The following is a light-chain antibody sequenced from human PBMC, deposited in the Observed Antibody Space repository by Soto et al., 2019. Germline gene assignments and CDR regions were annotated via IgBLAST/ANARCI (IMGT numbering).Light chain of an antibody. CDR2: GAS. Sequence: DIQMTQSPSSLSASVGDRVTITCRASQSITSYLNWYQQKPGKAPKLLIYGASSLQSGVPSRFSGSGSGTDFTLTISSLQPEDFATYYCQQSYSTLWMFGQGTKVEIK. CDR3: QQSYSTLWM. J-gene: IGKJ1*01. V-gene: IGKV1-39*01. CDR1: QSITSY.